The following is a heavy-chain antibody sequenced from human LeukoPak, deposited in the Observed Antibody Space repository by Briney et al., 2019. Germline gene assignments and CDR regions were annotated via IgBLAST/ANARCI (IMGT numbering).Heavy chain of an antibody. V-gene: IGHV1-18*01. CDR1: GYTFTSYG. J-gene: IGHJ3*02. CDR3: ARVWYFSKVAVGTYNAFDI. D-gene: IGHD6-19*01. Sequence: GASVKVSCKASGYTFTSYGISRVRQAPGQGLEWMGWISAYNGNTNYAQKLQGRVTMTTDTSTSTAYMELRSLRSDDTAVYYCARVWYFSKVAVGTYNAFDIWGQGTMVTVSS. CDR2: ISAYNGNT.